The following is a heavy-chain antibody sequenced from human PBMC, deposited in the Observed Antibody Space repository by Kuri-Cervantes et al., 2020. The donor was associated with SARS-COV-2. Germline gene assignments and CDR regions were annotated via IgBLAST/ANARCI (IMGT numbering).Heavy chain of an antibody. CDR2: MNPNSGNT. V-gene: IGHV1-8*03. Sequence: ASVKVSCKASGYTFTSYDINWVRQATGQGLEWMGWMNPNSGNTGYAQKFQGRVTITRNTSISTAYMELSSLRSEDTAVYYCARIKATPPQYYDFWSGYYPHTWFYPWGQGTLVTVSS. CDR1: GYTFTSYD. J-gene: IGHJ5*02. D-gene: IGHD3-3*01. CDR3: ARIKATPPQYYDFWSGYYPHTWFYP.